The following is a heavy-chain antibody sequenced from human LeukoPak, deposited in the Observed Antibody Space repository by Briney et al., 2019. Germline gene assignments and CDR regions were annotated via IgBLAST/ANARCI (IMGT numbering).Heavy chain of an antibody. J-gene: IGHJ6*01. V-gene: IGHV1-2*02. D-gene: IGHD2-15*01. CDR2: INPNSGGT. CDR1: GYTFTGYY. Sequence: ASVKVSCKASGYTFTGYYMHWVRQAPGQGLEWMGWINPNSGGTNYAQTFQGRVTMTRDTSISTAYMELSRLRSDDTAVYYCARGVVVVATDYYYGMDVWGQGTTVTVSS. CDR3: ARGVVVVATDYYYGMDV.